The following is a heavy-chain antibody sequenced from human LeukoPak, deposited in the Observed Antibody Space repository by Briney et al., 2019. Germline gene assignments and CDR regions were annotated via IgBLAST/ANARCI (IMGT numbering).Heavy chain of an antibody. Sequence: ASVKVSCKASGYTFTSYGISWVRQAPGQGLGWMGWISACNGNTNYAQKLQGRVTMTTDTSTSTAYMELRSLRADDTAVYYCARDRRYSSGWRTDYWGQGTLVTVSS. D-gene: IGHD6-19*01. CDR2: ISACNGNT. V-gene: IGHV1-18*04. CDR3: ARDRRYSSGWRTDY. J-gene: IGHJ4*02. CDR1: GYTFTSYG.